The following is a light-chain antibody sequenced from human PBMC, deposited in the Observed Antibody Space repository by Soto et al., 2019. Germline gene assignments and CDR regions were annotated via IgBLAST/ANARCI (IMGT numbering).Light chain of an antibody. J-gene: IGLJ1*01. CDR2: KGT. CDR3: CSSAPESTYV. CDR1: SSDVGAYNS. V-gene: IGLV2-23*01. Sequence: QSVLAQPASVSGSPGQSVTISCTGTSSDVGAYNSVSWYQQHPDKAPQLMIYKGTQRPSGGSNRSSGSMSGNAASLTISGLQAGDEADYFCCSSAPESTYVFGTGTKVTVL.